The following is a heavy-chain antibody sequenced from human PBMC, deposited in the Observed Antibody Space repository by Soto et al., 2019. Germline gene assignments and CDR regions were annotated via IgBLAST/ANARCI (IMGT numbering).Heavy chain of an antibody. CDR3: ARVSSITNFSSYREHDY. CDR1: GGTFSSYA. Sequence: GASVKVSCKASGGTFSSYAISWVRQAPGQGLEWIGGIIPIFGTANYAQKFQGRVTITADESTSTAYMELSSLRSEDTAVYYCARVSSITNFSSYREHDYWGQGTLVTVSS. D-gene: IGHD3-3*01. V-gene: IGHV1-69*13. J-gene: IGHJ4*02. CDR2: IIPIFGTA.